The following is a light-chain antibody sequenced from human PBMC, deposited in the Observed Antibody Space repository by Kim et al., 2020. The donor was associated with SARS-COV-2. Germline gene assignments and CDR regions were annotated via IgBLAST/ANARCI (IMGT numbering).Light chain of an antibody. CDR1: SSNNERNT. V-gene: IGLV1-44*01. CDR2: SNN. CDR3: AAWDDSLNVV. J-gene: IGLJ2*01. Sequence: PGRRVTISYLGSSSNNERNTVNWYQQLPGTAPKLLIYSNNQRPSGVPDRFSGSKSGTSASLAISGLQSEDEADYYCAAWDDSLNVVFGGGTQLTVL.